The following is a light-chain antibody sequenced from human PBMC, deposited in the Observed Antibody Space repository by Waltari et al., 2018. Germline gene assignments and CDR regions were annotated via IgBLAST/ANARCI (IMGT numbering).Light chain of an antibody. CDR1: QSVTSN. Sequence: EIVMTQSPASLSLSPGERATPSCRASQSVTSNLAWYQQKPGQAPRLLIYGASTRAAGISVRFSGSGSGTEFTLTVSGLQSEDFAIYYCQQYNDWPPWTFGQGTKVEIK. CDR2: GAS. V-gene: IGKV3-15*01. CDR3: QQYNDWPPWT. J-gene: IGKJ1*01.